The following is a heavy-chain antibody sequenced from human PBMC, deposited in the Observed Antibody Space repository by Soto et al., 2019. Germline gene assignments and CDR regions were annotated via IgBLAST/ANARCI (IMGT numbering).Heavy chain of an antibody. Sequence: LRLSCTASGFTFGDYAMSWFRQAPGKGLEWVGFIRSKAYGGTTEYAASVKGRFTISRDDSKSIAYLQMNSLKTEDTAVYYCTGEGVVLSVAIDNGREYYYYGWDVGVKGTTDTVSS. D-gene: IGHD2-2*02. J-gene: IGHJ6*04. V-gene: IGHV3-49*03. CDR1: GFTFGDYA. CDR3: TGEGVVLSVAIDNGREYYYYGWDV. CDR2: IRSKAYGGTT.